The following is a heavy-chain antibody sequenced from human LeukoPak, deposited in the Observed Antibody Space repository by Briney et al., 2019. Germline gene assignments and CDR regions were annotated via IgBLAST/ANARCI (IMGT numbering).Heavy chain of an antibody. V-gene: IGHV4-34*01. D-gene: IGHD1-1*01. CDR1: GGSSSGDY. Sequence: SETLSLTCGVYGGSSSGDYWSWVRQPPGKGLEWIGEINHSGSASYNPSLKSRVTISVDTSKIQFSLKLSSVTATDTAVYYCARMRDNWNVCVFDIWGQGTMVTVSS. J-gene: IGHJ3*02. CDR3: ARMRDNWNVCVFDI. CDR2: INHSGSA.